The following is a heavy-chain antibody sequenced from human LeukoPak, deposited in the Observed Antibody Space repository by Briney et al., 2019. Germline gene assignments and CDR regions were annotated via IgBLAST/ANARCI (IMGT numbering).Heavy chain of an antibody. J-gene: IGHJ4*02. CDR2: ISYSGST. V-gene: IGHV4-39*01. D-gene: IGHD1-26*01. CDR3: ARGSRRLADFHY. Sequence: SETLSPTCTVSGDSISSSDYYWGWIRQPPGKGLGWIGTISYSGSTYYNPSLQSRVTISVDTSKNQFSLELSSVTAADTAVYYCARGSRRLADFHYWGQGTLVTVSS. CDR1: GDSISSSDYY.